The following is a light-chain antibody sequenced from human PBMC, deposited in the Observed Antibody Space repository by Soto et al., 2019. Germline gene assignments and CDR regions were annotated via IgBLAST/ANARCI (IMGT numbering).Light chain of an antibody. CDR3: LLYYGGAWV. Sequence: QAVVTQEPSLTVSPGGTVTLTCASSTGAVTSGYYPNWFQQKTGQAPRALIYSTNNKASWTPARFSGSLLGGKAALTLSGVQPEDEAEYYCLLYYGGAWVFGGGTKVTVL. J-gene: IGLJ3*02. CDR1: TGAVTSGYY. V-gene: IGLV7-43*01. CDR2: STN.